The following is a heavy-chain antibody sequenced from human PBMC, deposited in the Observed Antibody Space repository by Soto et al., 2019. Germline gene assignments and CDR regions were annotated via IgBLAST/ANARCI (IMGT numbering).Heavy chain of an antibody. J-gene: IGHJ6*02. CDR1: GGSISSNYW. V-gene: IGHV4-4*02. D-gene: IGHD1-26*01. Sequence: QVQLQESGPGLVKPSGTLSLTCAVSGGSISSNYWWSWVRQPPGKGLEWIGEIYHSGSTNYNPSLKSRVTISVDKSKNQFSLKLSSVTAAGTAVYYCARVSGSYYYGMDVWGQGTTVTVSS. CDR2: IYHSGST. CDR3: ARVSGSYYYGMDV.